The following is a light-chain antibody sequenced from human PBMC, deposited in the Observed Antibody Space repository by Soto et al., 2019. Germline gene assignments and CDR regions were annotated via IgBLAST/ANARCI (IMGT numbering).Light chain of an antibody. CDR2: EVS. J-gene: IGLJ1*01. CDR1: SSDVGGYDY. CDR3: SSYTSSSRYV. V-gene: IGLV2-14*01. Sequence: QSVLTQPASVSGSPGQSITISCTGTSSDVGGYDYVSWYQQHPGKAPKLMIYEVSNRPSGVSNRFSGSKSGNTASLTISGLQAEDEADYYCSSYTSSSRYVFGTGTKVTGL.